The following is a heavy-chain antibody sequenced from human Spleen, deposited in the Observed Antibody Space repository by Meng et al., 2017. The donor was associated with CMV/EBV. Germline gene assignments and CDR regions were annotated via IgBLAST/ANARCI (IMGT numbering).Heavy chain of an antibody. J-gene: IGHJ4*02. CDR1: GYTLTSYG. Sequence: SGYTLTSYGISWVRQAPGQGLEWMGWTSAYDDNTKYAQRLQGRVTMTTDTSTSTAYMELRSLRSDDTAVYYCARDLGILTQAYYFDYWGQGSLVTVSS. CDR2: TSAYDDNT. CDR3: ARDLGILTQAYYFDY. V-gene: IGHV1-18*01. D-gene: IGHD6-13*01.